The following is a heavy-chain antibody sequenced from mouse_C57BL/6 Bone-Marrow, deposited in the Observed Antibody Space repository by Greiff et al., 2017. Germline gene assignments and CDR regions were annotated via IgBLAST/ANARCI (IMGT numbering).Heavy chain of an antibody. J-gene: IGHJ1*03. CDR3: ARDAVYYYGNWYFDV. Sequence: EVKLMYSGGGLVQSGRSLRLSCATSGFTFSDFYMEWVRQAPGKGLEWIAASRNKANDYTTEYSASVKGRFIVSRDTSQSILYLQMNALRAEDTAIYYCARDAVYYYGNWYFDVWGTGTTVTVSS. CDR1: GFTFSDFY. V-gene: IGHV7-1*01. CDR2: SRNKANDYTT. D-gene: IGHD1-1*01.